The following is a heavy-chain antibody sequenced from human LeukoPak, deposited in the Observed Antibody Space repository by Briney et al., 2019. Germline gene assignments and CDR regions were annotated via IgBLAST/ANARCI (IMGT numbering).Heavy chain of an antibody. Sequence: SVNVSCKASVGTFSSYAISWVRQAPGQGLEWMGRIIPILGIANYAQKFQGRVTITADKSTSTAYMELSSLRSEDTAVYYCAREGRESSSSWYFDLWGRGILVTVSS. D-gene: IGHD6-6*01. V-gene: IGHV1-69*04. CDR1: VGTFSSYA. CDR2: IIPILGIA. J-gene: IGHJ2*01. CDR3: AREGRESSSSWYFDL.